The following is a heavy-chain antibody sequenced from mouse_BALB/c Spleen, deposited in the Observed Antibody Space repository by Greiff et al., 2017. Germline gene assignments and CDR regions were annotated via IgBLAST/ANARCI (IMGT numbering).Heavy chain of an antibody. CDR3: ESATPDDYDPGFDY. V-gene: IGHV5-6-5*01. CDR2: ISSGGST. J-gene: IGHJ2*01. Sequence: DVKLVESGGGLVKPGGSLKLSCAASGFTFSSYAMSWVRQTQEKRLEWVASISSGGSTYYPDCVKGRFTISRDNARNILYPQMSSLRSEDTAMSYCESATPDDYDPGFDYWGQGTTLTVSS. CDR1: GFTFSSYA. D-gene: IGHD2-4*01.